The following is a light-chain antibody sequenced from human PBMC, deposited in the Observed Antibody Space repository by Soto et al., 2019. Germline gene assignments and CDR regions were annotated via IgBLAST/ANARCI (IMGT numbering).Light chain of an antibody. CDR1: STDVGGYNY. Sequence: ALTQPRSVSGSPGQSVTTSCPGTSTDVGGYNYVSWYQQHPGKVPKLMLYDVSKRPSGVPDRFSGSKSGNTASLTISGLQAEDEGDYYCCSYAGRDTLYGFGSGTKLTVL. V-gene: IGLV2-11*01. J-gene: IGLJ1*01. CDR3: CSYAGRDTLYG. CDR2: DVS.